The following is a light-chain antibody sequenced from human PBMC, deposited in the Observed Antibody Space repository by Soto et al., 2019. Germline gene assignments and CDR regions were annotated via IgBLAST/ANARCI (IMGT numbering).Light chain of an antibody. CDR1: QSVSSSY. V-gene: IGKV3-20*01. CDR2: GAS. J-gene: IGKJ5*01. CDR3: QQYGSSVT. Sequence: EILLTQSPCTLSLSPGERATLSCRASQSVSSSYLAWYQQKPGHAPSLLIYGASSRATGIPDRLSGSGSGTDFTLTISRLEPEDFAVYYCQQYGSSVTSGQGTRLEIK.